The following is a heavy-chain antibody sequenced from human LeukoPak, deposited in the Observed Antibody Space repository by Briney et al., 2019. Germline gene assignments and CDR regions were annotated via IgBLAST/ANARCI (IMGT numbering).Heavy chain of an antibody. CDR2: INPNSGGT. CDR1: GYIFSDYY. Sequence: ASVKVSCKASGYIFSDYYMHWVRQVPGQGLEWMGWINPNSGGTNYAQKFQGWVTMTRDTSISTAYMELSRLRSDDTAVYYCARGYDVLTGYYSPPGYYYGMDVWGQGTTVTVSS. CDR3: ARGYDVLTGYYSPPGYYYGMDV. D-gene: IGHD3-9*01. V-gene: IGHV1-2*04. J-gene: IGHJ6*02.